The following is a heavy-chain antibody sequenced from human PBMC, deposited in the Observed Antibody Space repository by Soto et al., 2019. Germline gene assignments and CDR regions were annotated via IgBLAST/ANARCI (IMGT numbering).Heavy chain of an antibody. J-gene: IGHJ3*02. CDR2: IKQDGSEK. V-gene: IGHV3-7*01. D-gene: IGHD3-22*01. CDR3: VREGYYYDSSGYTGAFDI. Sequence: GGSLRLSCAASGFTFSSYWMSWVRQAPGKGLEWVANIKQDGSEKYYVDSVKGRFTISRDNAKNSLYLQMNSLRAEDTAVYYCVREGYYYDSSGYTGAFDIWGQGTMVTVSS. CDR1: GFTFSSYW.